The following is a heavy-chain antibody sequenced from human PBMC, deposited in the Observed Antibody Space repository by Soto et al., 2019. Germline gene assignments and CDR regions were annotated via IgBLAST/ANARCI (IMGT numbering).Heavy chain of an antibody. J-gene: IGHJ3*02. Sequence: EVQLLESGGGLVQPGGSLRLSCAASGFTFSSYAMSWVRQAPWKGLEWVSAISGSGGSTYYADSVKGRFTISRDNSKNTLYLQMNSLRAEDTAVYYCAKDLVGVVVVVAATQNAFDIWGQGTMVTVSS. V-gene: IGHV3-23*01. CDR3: AKDLVGVVVVVAATQNAFDI. D-gene: IGHD2-15*01. CDR2: ISGSGGST. CDR1: GFTFSSYA.